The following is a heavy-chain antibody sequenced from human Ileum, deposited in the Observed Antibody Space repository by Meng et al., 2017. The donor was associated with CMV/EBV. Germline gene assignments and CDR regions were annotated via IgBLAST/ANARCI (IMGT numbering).Heavy chain of an antibody. V-gene: IGHV4-30-4*08. CDR2: IYYSRSP. D-gene: IGHD2-15*01. CDR3: VRQVVAASFDY. Sequence: VQLQASCHGPVKPSQTPSLTCTRSGGSITSCNYYWSWIRQPPGRGLELIGYIYYSRSPYYKPSLKSRVTISLDTSKNQFSLNLRSVTATDSAVYYCVRQVVAASFDYWGQGALVTVSS. J-gene: IGHJ4*02. CDR1: GGSITSCNYY.